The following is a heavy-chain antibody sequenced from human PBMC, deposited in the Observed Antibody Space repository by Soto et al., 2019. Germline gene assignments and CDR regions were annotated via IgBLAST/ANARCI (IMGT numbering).Heavy chain of an antibody. Sequence: GWSXRLCCASSVFTCCGYEIVLIRHAAGKGPEWVSFLSRSGNTIYYADSVKGRLSISRDKAENSLYMQMESLRVEDTATYFCQRSSGRYEEDDFDLWGQATMV. CDR1: VFTCCGYE. D-gene: IGHD3-22*01. CDR2: LSRSGNTI. J-gene: IGHJ3*01. CDR3: QRSSGRYEEDDFDL. V-gene: IGHV3-11*01.